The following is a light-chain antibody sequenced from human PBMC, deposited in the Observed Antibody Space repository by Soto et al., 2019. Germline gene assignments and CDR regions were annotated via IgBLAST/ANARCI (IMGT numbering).Light chain of an antibody. J-gene: IGLJ3*02. V-gene: IGLV1-47*01. CDR1: TSNIGANYD. CDR2: RNT. Sequence: QSVLTQPPSLSGAPGQRVTISCTGTTSNIGANYDVHWYQQLPGRAPKLLIYRNTQRPSGVPDRFSGSKSGTSASLAISGLRSEDEADYYCASWDDSLSGPNWVFGGGTKLTVL. CDR3: ASWDDSLSGPNWV.